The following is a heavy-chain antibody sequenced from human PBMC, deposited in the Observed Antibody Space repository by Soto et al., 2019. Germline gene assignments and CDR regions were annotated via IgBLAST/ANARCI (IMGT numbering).Heavy chain of an antibody. CDR3: ARDPNGDGWINAFDV. J-gene: IGHJ3*01. V-gene: IGHV6-1*01. Sequence: SQNLSLTCAISGDSVSGNSSAWNWIRQSPSRGLEWLGRTYYRSKWYYDYATSVKSRITINPDISKNQFSLHLDSVTPEDTAMYWCARDPNGDGWINAFDVWGQGTMVTVSS. D-gene: IGHD6-19*01. CDR1: GDSVSGNSSA. CDR2: TYYRSKWYY.